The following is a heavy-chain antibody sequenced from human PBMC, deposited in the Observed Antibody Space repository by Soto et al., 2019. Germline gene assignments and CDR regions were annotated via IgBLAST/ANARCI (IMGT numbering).Heavy chain of an antibody. V-gene: IGHV4-30-4*01. CDR1: GXSISSGDYY. J-gene: IGHJ6*02. D-gene: IGHD1-1*01. Sequence: LSLTFTVSGXSISSGDYYWSWIRQPPGKGLEWIGYIYYSGSTYYNPSLKSRVTISVDTSKNQFSLKLSSVTAADTAVYYCARAPVRNWHDVYYYGMDVWGQGTTVTVSS. CDR2: IYYSGST. CDR3: ARAPVRNWHDVYYYGMDV.